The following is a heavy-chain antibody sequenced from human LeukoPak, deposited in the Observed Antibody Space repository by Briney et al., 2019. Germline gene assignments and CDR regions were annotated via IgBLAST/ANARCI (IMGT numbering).Heavy chain of an antibody. CDR3: AKAGGAHSSGWGPLNY. CDR2: ISGSGGTT. D-gene: IGHD6-19*01. Sequence: GGSLRLSCAASGFTFSNYAMSWVRQAPGKGLEWVSSISGSGGTTYYADSVKGRFTISRDNSRNTLYLQMNSLSAEDTAVYYCAKAGGAHSSGWGPLNYWGQGTPVTVSS. CDR1: GFTFSNYA. J-gene: IGHJ4*02. V-gene: IGHV3-23*01.